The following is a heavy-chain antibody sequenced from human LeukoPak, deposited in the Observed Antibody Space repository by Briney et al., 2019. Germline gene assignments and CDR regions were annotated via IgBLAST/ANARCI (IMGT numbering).Heavy chain of an antibody. Sequence: GSLRLSCAASGFTFSSYGMHWVRQAPGKGLEWVAFIRYDGSNKYYADSVKGRFTISRDNSKNTLYLQMNSLRAEDTAVYYCAKVRSGSYSVGDIDYWGQGTLVTVSS. V-gene: IGHV3-30*02. D-gene: IGHD1-26*01. CDR1: GFTFSSYG. J-gene: IGHJ4*02. CDR2: IRYDGSNK. CDR3: AKVRSGSYSVGDIDY.